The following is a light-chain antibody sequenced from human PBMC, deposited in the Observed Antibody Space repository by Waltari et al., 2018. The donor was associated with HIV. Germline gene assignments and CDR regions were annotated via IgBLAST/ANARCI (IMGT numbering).Light chain of an antibody. CDR1: QGNRNN. J-gene: IGKJ1*01. CDR2: AAS. Sequence: IQMTQSPSSPSPSVGARVTITCRASQGNRNNLGWFQQKPGKAPKRLIFAASSLQGGVPSRFSGSRSGTEVTLTVSSLQPEDCATYFCLKYNSFPRTFGQGTKVEIK. CDR3: LKYNSFPRT. V-gene: IGKV1-17*01.